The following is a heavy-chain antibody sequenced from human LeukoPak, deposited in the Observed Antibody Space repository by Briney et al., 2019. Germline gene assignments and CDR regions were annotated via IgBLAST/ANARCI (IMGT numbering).Heavy chain of an antibody. Sequence: GGSLRLSCTASGFTFCDYAMSWIRQAPGKGLEWVGFIRSKAYGETADYAASVKGRFTISRDDSKAIAYLQMNSLKTEDTAVYHCTRDRGAYNLYDYWGQGTLVTVSS. CDR1: GFTFCDYA. J-gene: IGHJ4*02. CDR2: IRSKAYGETA. D-gene: IGHD1-1*01. CDR3: TRDRGAYNLYDY. V-gene: IGHV3-49*03.